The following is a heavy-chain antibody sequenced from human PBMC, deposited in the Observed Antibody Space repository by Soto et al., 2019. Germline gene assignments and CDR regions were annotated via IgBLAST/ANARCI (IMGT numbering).Heavy chain of an antibody. CDR3: ARGGRWLPLMAFAI. J-gene: IGHJ3*02. CDR1: GGSISRVGYS. D-gene: IGHD5-12*01. CDR2: IYHSGST. V-gene: IGHV4-30-2*01. Sequence: PSETLSLTCAVSGGSISRVGYSWSWIRQPPGKGRQWIGYIYHSGSTYYDPSLKSRVTISVDRSKNQFSLKLSSVAAADTAMYYCARGGRWLPLMAFAIGGQGTMVTVSS.